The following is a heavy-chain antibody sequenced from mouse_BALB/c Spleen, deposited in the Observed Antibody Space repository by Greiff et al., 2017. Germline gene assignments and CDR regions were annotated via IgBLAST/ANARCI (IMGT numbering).Heavy chain of an antibody. Sequence: VQLKQSGAELVKPGASVKLSCTASGFNIKDTYMHWVKQRPEQGLEWIGRIDPANGNTKYDPKFQGKATITADTSSNTAYLQLSSLTSEDTAVYYCARGWIYYDYDLFAYWGQGTLVTVSA. V-gene: IGHV14-3*02. J-gene: IGHJ3*01. CDR3: ARGWIYYDYDLFAY. D-gene: IGHD2-4*01. CDR1: GFNIKDTY. CDR2: IDPANGNT.